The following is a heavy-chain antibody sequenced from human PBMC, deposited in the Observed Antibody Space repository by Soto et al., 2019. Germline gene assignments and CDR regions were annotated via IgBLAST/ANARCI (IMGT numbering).Heavy chain of an antibody. J-gene: IGHJ6*02. CDR1: GGSFSGYY. D-gene: IGHD2-2*01. V-gene: IGHV4-34*01. CDR2: INHSGNT. CDR3: ARPYCSGTNCPGIVDV. Sequence: PSETLSLTCAVYGGSFSGYYWSWIRQPPGKGLEWIGEINHSGNTNYNPSLKSRVTLSVDTSNNQFSLKLSSVTAADTAVYYCARPYCSGTNCPGIVDVWGQGTTVTVSS.